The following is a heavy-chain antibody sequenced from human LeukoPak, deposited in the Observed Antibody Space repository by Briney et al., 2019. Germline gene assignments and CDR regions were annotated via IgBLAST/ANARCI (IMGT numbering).Heavy chain of an antibody. Sequence: SETLSLTCTVSGGSISSGDYYWSWTRQPPGKGLEWIGYIYYSGSTYYNPSLKSRVTISVDTSKNQFSLKLSSVTAEDTAVYYCARDSSGYDHFDYWGQGTLVTVSS. J-gene: IGHJ4*02. CDR3: ARDSSGYDHFDY. CDR2: IYYSGST. V-gene: IGHV4-30-4*01. CDR1: GGSISSGDYY. D-gene: IGHD5-12*01.